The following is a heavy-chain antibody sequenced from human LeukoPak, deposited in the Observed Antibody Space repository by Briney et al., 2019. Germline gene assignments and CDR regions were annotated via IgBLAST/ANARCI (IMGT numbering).Heavy chain of an antibody. J-gene: IGHJ4*02. V-gene: IGHV1-18*01. CDR3: ARSGHCSGTSGYAEGIDY. Sequence: ASVKVSCKPSGYTFTRRGITWVRQAPGQGLEGMGWISVYNGDTAYAQMFQGRVTMTTDPSTSTASMELRGLRSDDTAVYYCARSGHCSGTSGYAEGIDYWGQGTLVTASS. D-gene: IGHD2-2*01. CDR1: GYTFTRRG. CDR2: ISVYNGDT.